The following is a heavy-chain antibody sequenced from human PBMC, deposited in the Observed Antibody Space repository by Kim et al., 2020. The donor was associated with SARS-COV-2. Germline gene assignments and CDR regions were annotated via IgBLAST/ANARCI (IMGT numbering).Heavy chain of an antibody. CDR3: ARRATYYGSRNSTVVYYYYGMDV. Sequence: SQTLSLTCAISGDSVSSNSAAWNWIRQSPSRGLEWLGRPYYRSKWYNDYAVSVKSRITINPDTSKNQFSLQLNSVTPEDTAVYYCARRATYYGSRNSTVVYYYYGMDVWGQGTTVTVSS. D-gene: IGHD3-10*01. CDR2: PYYRSKWYN. CDR1: GDSVSSNSAA. V-gene: IGHV6-1*01. J-gene: IGHJ6*02.